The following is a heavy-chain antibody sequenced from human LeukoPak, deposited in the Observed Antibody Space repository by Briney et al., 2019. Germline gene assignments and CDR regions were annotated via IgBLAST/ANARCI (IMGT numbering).Heavy chain of an antibody. CDR1: GYTFTSYG. J-gene: IGHJ5*02. CDR2: ISAYNGNT. V-gene: IGHV1-18*04. CDR3: ARPTSVEVVAASPLTPPWFGP. D-gene: IGHD2-15*01. Sequence: ASVKVSCKASGYTFTSYGISWVRQAPGQGLEWMGWISAYNGNTNYAQKLQGRVTMTTDTSTSTAYMELRSLRSDDTAVYYCARPTSVEVVAASPLTPPWFGPWGQGTLVTVSS.